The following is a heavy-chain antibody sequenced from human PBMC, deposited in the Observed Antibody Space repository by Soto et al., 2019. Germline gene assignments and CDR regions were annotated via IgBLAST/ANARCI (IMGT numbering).Heavy chain of an antibody. Sequence: ASVKVSCKASGGTFSSYAISWVRQAPGQGLEWMGGIIPIFGTANYAQKFQGRVTITADESTSTACMELSSLRSEDTAVYYCARAQEWLLRYYYYYGIDVWGQGTTVTVS. CDR1: GGTFSSYA. D-gene: IGHD3-3*01. J-gene: IGHJ6*02. CDR2: IIPIFGTA. CDR3: ARAQEWLLRYYYYYGIDV. V-gene: IGHV1-69*13.